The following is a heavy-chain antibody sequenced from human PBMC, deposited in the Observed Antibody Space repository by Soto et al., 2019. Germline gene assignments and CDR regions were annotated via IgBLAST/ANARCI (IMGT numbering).Heavy chain of an antibody. J-gene: IGHJ5*02. Sequence: QVQLQESGPGLVKPSQILSLTCTVSGASISSGDYYWSWIRQPPGKGLEWIGYISSSGSPYYSLSLKSRISISVDTSKNQVSLKLSSVTAADTAVYYWASQPLTGSGESSFAPWGQGTLVTVSS. CDR2: ISSSGSP. D-gene: IGHD3-10*01. CDR3: ASQPLTGSGESSFAP. CDR1: GASISSGDYY. V-gene: IGHV4-30-4*01.